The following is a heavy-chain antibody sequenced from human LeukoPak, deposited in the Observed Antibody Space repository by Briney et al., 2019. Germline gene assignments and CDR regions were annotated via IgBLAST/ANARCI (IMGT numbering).Heavy chain of an antibody. J-gene: IGHJ6*02. D-gene: IGHD2-8*01. CDR3: ARNGLLSSPYYYYGMDV. Sequence: SQTLSLTCAISGDSVSSNSAAWNWIRQSPSRGLEWLGRTYYRSKWYNDYAVSVKSRITINPDTSKNQFSLQLNSVTPEDTAVYYCARNGLLSSPYYYYGMDVWGQGTTVTVSS. CDR1: GDSVSSNSAA. V-gene: IGHV6-1*01. CDR2: TYYRSKWYN.